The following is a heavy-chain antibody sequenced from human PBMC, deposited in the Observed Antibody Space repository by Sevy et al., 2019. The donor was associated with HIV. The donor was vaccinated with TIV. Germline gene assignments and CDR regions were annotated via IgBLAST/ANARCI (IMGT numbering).Heavy chain of an antibody. Sequence: GGSLRLSCAASGFAFTNYYAMHWVRQAPGKGLEWVALISYDGSDKYYADSVKGRFTISRDNLKNTLYLPMNSLTTEXTAVYYCARPRANYVXHYFXFXXXVWGXXTTVTVSS. D-gene: IGHD4-17*01. CDR3: ARPRANYVXHYFXFXXXV. J-gene: IGHJ6*04. CDR2: ISYDGSDK. V-gene: IGHV3-30-3*01. CDR1: GFAFTNYYA.